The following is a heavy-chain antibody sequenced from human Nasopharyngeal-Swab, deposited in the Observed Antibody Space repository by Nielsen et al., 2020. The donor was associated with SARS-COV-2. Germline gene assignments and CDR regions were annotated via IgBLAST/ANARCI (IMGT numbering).Heavy chain of an antibody. CDR1: GFTFRSYT. V-gene: IGHV3-23*01. CDR3: AKLPSITSDIEY. J-gene: IGHJ4*02. Sequence: GESLKISCTASGFTFRSYTMTWVRQAPGKGLEWVSTITGNGVSTYYADSVKGRCTISRDNSKNTLYLQMNSLRAEDTAVYYCAKLPSITSDIEYWGLGTLVTVSS. D-gene: IGHD5-12*01. CDR2: ITGNGVST.